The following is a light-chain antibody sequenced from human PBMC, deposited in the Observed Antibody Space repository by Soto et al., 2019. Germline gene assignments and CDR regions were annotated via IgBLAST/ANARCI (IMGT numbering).Light chain of an antibody. J-gene: IGKJ4*01. Sequence: DIQMTQSPSTLSASVGDRVTITCRASQSVSGWLAWYQQKPGKAPKLLIYKASALGSGVPSRFSGSGSGTEFTLTISSLQPDDFATYYCQQYNNYVNSGGGTKVDIK. CDR1: QSVSGW. V-gene: IGKV1-5*03. CDR3: QQYNNYVN. CDR2: KAS.